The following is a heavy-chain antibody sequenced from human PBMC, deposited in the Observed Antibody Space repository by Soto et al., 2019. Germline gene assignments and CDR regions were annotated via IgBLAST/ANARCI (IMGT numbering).Heavy chain of an antibody. Sequence: QVQLVQSGAEVKKPGSSVKVSCKASGGTFSSYAISWVRQAPGQGLEWMGGIIPIFGTANYAQKFQGRVTSTADESTSTAYMELSSLRSEDTAVYYCARVGPLGATSYYYYYGMDVWGQGTTVTVSS. CDR2: IIPIFGTA. J-gene: IGHJ6*02. CDR3: ARVGPLGATSYYYYYGMDV. V-gene: IGHV1-69*01. D-gene: IGHD1-26*01. CDR1: GGTFSSYA.